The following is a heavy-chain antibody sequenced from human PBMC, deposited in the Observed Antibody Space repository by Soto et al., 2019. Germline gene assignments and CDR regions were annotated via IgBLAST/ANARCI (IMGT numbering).Heavy chain of an antibody. D-gene: IGHD3-3*01. CDR2: IHHSGTT. CDR3: ARGIYDFWSGLYGLDV. Sequence: SETLSLTCNVSDDSMRSSSYYWGWIRQPPGKGLEWIGSIHHSGTTYPVASLQSRVTMSADTSKNQISLRLSSVTTADTAMYYCARGIYDFWSGLYGLDVWGQGAPVTVSS. J-gene: IGHJ6*01. CDR1: DDSMRSSSYY. V-gene: IGHV4-39*01.